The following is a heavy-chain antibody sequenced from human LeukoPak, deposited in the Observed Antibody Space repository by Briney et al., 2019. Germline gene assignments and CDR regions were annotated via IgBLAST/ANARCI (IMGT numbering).Heavy chain of an antibody. CDR3: ARQGDYYDSSGAAGYFDY. CDR1: GASISNYY. D-gene: IGHD3-22*01. V-gene: IGHV4-59*08. CDR2: ISNTWNT. J-gene: IGHJ4*02. Sequence: SETLSLTCSVSGASISNYYWSWIRQPPGKGLEWIGYISNTWNTNYNPSLKSRVTISQDTSKNQFSLKLDSVTAADTAVYYCARQGDYYDSSGAAGYFDYWGQGTLVTVSS.